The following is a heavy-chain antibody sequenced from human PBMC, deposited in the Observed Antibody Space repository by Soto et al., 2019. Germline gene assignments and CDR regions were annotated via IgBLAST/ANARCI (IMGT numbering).Heavy chain of an antibody. V-gene: IGHV3-74*01. CDR3: ARDYHGSGNP. CDR2: IKGDGSET. Sequence: EVQLVESGGGLVQPGGSLRLSCAASGFSLSDYWIHWVRQAPGKGLVWLARIKGDGSETDYADSVRGRFTISRDNAKNTVYLQLNRLRVEDTAVYYWARDYHGSGNPWGQGTPVTVSS. J-gene: IGHJ5*02. CDR1: GFSLSDYW. D-gene: IGHD3-10*01.